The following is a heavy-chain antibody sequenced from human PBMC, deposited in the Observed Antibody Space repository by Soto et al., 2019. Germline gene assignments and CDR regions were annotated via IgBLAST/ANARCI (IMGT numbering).Heavy chain of an antibody. CDR3: AKTRITSTAATFDP. CDR2: MSYSGSS. CDR1: GGSLSTYY. Sequence: SETLSLTCTVSGGSLSTYYWSWIRQPPGKGLEWIVYMSYSGSSNYNPSLKSRVTMSVDTSKNQVSLKLSSVTAADTAVYYCAKTRITSTAATFDPWGQGTLVTVS. V-gene: IGHV4-59*01. J-gene: IGHJ5*02. D-gene: IGHD1-20*01.